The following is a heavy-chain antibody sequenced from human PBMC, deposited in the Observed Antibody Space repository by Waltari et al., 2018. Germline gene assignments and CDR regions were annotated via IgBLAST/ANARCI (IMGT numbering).Heavy chain of an antibody. J-gene: IGHJ5*02. CDR3: ARWTFYYESDWFDP. D-gene: IGHD3-22*01. CDR2: IDPNSGDT. Sequence: QVQLVQSGAEVKKPGASVKVSCKASGYTFRGHHMHWVRQAPGQGLEWMGWIDPNSGDTNYAQKFQGRVTLTRDTSISTAYLELSRLRSDDTAIYYCARWTFYYESDWFDPWGQGTLVTVSS. CDR1: GYTFRGHH. V-gene: IGHV1-2*02.